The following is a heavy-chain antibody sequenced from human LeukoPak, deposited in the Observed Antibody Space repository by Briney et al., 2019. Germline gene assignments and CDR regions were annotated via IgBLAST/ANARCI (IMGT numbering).Heavy chain of an antibody. D-gene: IGHD5-18*01. CDR2: IYYSGST. J-gene: IGHJ4*02. CDR3: ARTAMVTY. V-gene: IGHV4-39*01. CDR1: GGSISSSSYY. Sequence: SETLSLTCTVSGGSISSSSYYWGWIRQPPGTGLEWIGSIYYSGSTYYNPSLKSRVTISVDTSKNQFSLKLSSVTAADTAVYYCARTAMVTYWGQGTLVTVSS.